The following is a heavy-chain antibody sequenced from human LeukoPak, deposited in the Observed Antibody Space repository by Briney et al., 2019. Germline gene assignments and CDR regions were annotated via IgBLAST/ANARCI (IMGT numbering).Heavy chain of an antibody. CDR3: ARGVAAAGGRWFDP. CDR1: GYTFTDYY. J-gene: IGHJ5*02. V-gene: IGHV1-2*02. CDR2: INPKSGGT. Sequence: ASVKVSCKVSGYTFTDYYMHWVRQAPGQGLEWMGWINPKSGGTNYAQQFQGRVTMTRYTSISTAYMELSNLRSDDTAVYYCARGVAAAGGRWFDPWGQGTLVTVSS. D-gene: IGHD6-13*01.